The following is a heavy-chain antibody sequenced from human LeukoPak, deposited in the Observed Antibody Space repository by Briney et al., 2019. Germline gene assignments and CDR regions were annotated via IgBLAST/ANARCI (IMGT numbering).Heavy chain of an antibody. CDR3: ASLLDDYGDYETDAFDI. V-gene: IGHV1-58*01. Sequence: SVKVSCKASGFTFTSSAVQWVRQARGQRLEWIGWIVVGSGNTNYAQKFQERVTITRDMSTSTAYMELSSLRSEDTAVYYCASLLDDYGDYETDAFDIWGQGTMVTVSS. J-gene: IGHJ3*02. CDR1: GFTFTSSA. D-gene: IGHD4-17*01. CDR2: IVVGSGNT.